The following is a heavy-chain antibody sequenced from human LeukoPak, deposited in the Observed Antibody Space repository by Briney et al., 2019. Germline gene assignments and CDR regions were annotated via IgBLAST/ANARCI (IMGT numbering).Heavy chain of an antibody. Sequence: GESLKISCVGSGYSFFNYWIGWVRQMPGKGLEWMGIIYPGDSDTRYSPSFQGQVTISADKSISTAYLQWSSLKASDTAMYYCARQHHTYYYGSGSYFDYWGQGTLVTVSS. CDR1: GYSFFNYW. CDR3: ARQHHTYYYGSGSYFDY. D-gene: IGHD3-10*01. J-gene: IGHJ4*02. V-gene: IGHV5-51*01. CDR2: IYPGDSDT.